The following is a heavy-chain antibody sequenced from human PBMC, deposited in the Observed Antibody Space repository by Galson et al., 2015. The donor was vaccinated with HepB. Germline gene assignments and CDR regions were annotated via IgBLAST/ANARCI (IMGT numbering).Heavy chain of an antibody. CDR1: GYSFTTYW. J-gene: IGHJ1*01. D-gene: IGHD3-10*01. CDR2: IDPSDSYT. CDR3: ARHRGIGELVWEH. Sequence: QSGAEVKKPGESLKISCKGSGYSFTTYWISWVRQMPGKGLEWMGRIDPSDSYTYYSPSFQGHISISVDKAITTVYLQWSSLKVSDTAMYYCARHRGIGELVWEHWGQGTLVTVSS. V-gene: IGHV5-10-1*01.